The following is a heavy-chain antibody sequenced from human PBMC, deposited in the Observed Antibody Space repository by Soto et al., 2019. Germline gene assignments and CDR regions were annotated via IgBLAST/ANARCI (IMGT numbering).Heavy chain of an antibody. CDR1: SGSITSDGYY. CDR3: ARDRVIRSTSLAHWFDP. J-gene: IGHJ5*02. CDR2: IYNNGRT. V-gene: IGHV4-31*03. Sequence: QVQLVESGPGLVKPSQTLSLTCTVSSGSITSDGYYWSWLRQSPGKGLEWIGYIYNNGRTYYNPSVESRVSISIDTPNHQFSLTLRSVTAADTAVYYCARDRVIRSTSLAHWFDPWGQGAQVTVSS. D-gene: IGHD3-10*01.